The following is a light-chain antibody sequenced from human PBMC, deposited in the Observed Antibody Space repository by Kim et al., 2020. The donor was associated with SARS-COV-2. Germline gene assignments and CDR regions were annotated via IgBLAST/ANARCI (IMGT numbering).Light chain of an antibody. V-gene: IGLV3-1*01. CDR3: QAWDSSTVV. Sequence: SYELTQPPSVSVSPGQTASITCSGDKLGDKYACWYQQMPGQSPVLVIYQDSKRPSGIPERFSGSNSGNTATLTISGTQAMDEADYYCQAWDSSTVVFGGGTKVTVL. CDR2: QDS. J-gene: IGLJ2*01. CDR1: KLGDKY.